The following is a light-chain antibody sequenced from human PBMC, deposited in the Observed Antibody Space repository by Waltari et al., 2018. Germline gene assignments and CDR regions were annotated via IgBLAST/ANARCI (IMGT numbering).Light chain of an antibody. J-gene: IGLJ3*02. CDR1: RIHPWSYPL. CDR3: CSSPESSTSWV. Sequence: QSALTQPASVSGSPGQPITISLTGLRIHPWSYPLVSWFQQHPDKAPTLLIYEVSKRPSEVSNRFSGSASGNTAYLTISGLQAEDEADYYCCSSPESSTSWVFGGGTKLTVL. CDR2: EVS. V-gene: IGLV2-23*02.